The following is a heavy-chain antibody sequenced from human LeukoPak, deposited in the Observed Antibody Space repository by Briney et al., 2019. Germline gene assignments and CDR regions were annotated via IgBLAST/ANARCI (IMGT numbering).Heavy chain of an antibody. CDR2: MSPDGIHE. V-gene: IGHV3-30*03. Sequence: GKSLRLSCAASRFTFSRYGIHWVRQAPGKGLEWLAHMSPDGIHEFYADSVKGRFPISRDSSRDTMYLQMDSLRAEDTAVYYCARDNTWSLDYWGQGTLVTVSS. CDR3: ARDNTWSLDY. J-gene: IGHJ4*02. CDR1: RFTFSRYG. D-gene: IGHD2/OR15-2a*01.